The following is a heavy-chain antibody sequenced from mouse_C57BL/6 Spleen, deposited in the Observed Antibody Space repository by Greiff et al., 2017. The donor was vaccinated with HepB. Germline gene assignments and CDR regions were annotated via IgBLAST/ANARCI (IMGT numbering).Heavy chain of an antibody. D-gene: IGHD1-1*01. CDR3: ARPYYYGSSPLAMDY. CDR1: GYTFTSYW. V-gene: IGHV1-55*01. J-gene: IGHJ4*01. Sequence: QVQLQQPGAELVKPGASVKMSCKASGYTFTSYWITWVKQRPGQGLEWIGDIYPGSGSTNYNEKFKSKATLTVDTSSSTAYMQLSSLTSEDSAVYYCARPYYYGSSPLAMDYWGQGTSVTVSS. CDR2: IYPGSGST.